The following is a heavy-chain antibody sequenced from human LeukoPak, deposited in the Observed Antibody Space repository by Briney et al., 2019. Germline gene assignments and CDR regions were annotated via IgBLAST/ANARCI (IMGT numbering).Heavy chain of an antibody. CDR1: GFIFDDNG. J-gene: IGHJ4*02. Sequence: GGSLTLSCAASGFIFDDNGMSWVRQAPGKGLEWVSGINWNGETTGYVDSVKGRFTISRDNAKNSLYLQMNSLRVEDTALYYCATHSYYYGSGSYPHYLDYWGQGTLVTVSS. V-gene: IGHV3-20*04. D-gene: IGHD3-10*01. CDR3: ATHSYYYGSGSYPHYLDY. CDR2: INWNGETT.